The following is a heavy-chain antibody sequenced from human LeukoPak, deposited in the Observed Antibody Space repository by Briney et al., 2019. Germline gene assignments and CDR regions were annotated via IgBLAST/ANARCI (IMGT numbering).Heavy chain of an antibody. CDR1: GFTFSTYS. CDR2: ILYDGSNK. J-gene: IGHJ4*02. V-gene: IGHV3-30*01. CDR3: ARVACRSTSCSPFDY. Sequence: GRSLRLSSAASGFTFSTYSMPWVREAPGKGLEWVAVILYDGSNKYYADSVKGRFTASRDNSKATLYLQMNSLRAEDTAVYYCARVACRSTSCSPFDYWGQGTLVTVS. D-gene: IGHD2-2*01.